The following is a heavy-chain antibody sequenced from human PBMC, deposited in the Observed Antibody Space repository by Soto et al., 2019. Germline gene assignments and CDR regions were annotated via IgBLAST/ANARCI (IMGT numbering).Heavy chain of an antibody. J-gene: IGHJ6*02. D-gene: IGHD1-26*01. CDR2: IYYRGST. Sequence: SETLSLTCTVSGGSISSHYWSWVRQAPGKGLEWIGHIYYRGSTNYNPSLRSRSTISVDASKSQFSLKLNSVTTADTAVSYCARDGREASGMDVWGQGTKVTVSS. V-gene: IGHV4-59*11. CDR1: GGSISSHY. CDR3: ARDGREASGMDV.